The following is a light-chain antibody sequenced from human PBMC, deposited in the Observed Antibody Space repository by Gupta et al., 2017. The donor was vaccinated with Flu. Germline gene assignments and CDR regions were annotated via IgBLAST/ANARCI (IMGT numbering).Light chain of an antibody. CDR1: QNINSD. CDR2: YAS. Sequence: ETVLTQSPATLSVSPGERASLSRRASQNINSDLAWYQQKPGQAPRLLIYYASTRATGVPARFSGSGSGTDFTLTISSLQSEDFSVYYCEQFHRWPYSFGQGTKLEIK. CDR3: EQFHRWPYS. J-gene: IGKJ2*03. V-gene: IGKV3-15*01.